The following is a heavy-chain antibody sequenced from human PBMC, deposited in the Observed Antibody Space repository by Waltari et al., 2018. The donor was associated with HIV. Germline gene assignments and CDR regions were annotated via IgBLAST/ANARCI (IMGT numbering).Heavy chain of an antibody. CDR2: IVVGSGNT. J-gene: IGHJ3*02. D-gene: IGHD1-26*01. CDR3: AAAPVGATTNVDRFWAFDI. Sequence: QMQLVQSGPEVKKPGTSVKVSCKASGFTFTSSAMQWVRQARGQRLEWIGWIVVGSGNTNYAQKFQERVTITRDMSTSTAYMELSSLRSEDTAVYYCAAAPVGATTNVDRFWAFDIWGQGTMVTVSS. CDR1: GFTFTSSA. V-gene: IGHV1-58*02.